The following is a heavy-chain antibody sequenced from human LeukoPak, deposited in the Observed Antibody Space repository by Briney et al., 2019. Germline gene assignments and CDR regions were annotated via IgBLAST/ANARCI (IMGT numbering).Heavy chain of an antibody. CDR3: AKVRYYDSSGYYYYFDY. CDR2: ISSHSSYI. J-gene: IGHJ4*02. Sequence: PGGSLRLSCAASGFTFSSYSMNWVRQAPGKGLEWVSSISSHSSYIYYADSVKGRFTISRDNSKNTLYLQMNSLRAEDTAVYYCAKVRYYDSSGYYYYFDYWGQGTLVTVSS. V-gene: IGHV3-21*04. D-gene: IGHD3-22*01. CDR1: GFTFSSYS.